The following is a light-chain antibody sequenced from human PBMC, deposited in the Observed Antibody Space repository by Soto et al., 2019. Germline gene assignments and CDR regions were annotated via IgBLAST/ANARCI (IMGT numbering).Light chain of an antibody. CDR3: QQYGSSPRT. V-gene: IGKV3-20*01. J-gene: IGKJ1*01. CDR1: RGVSANY. Sequence: ENLLTQSPGTLSLSPGEGATLACRASRGVSANYLAWYQQKPGQAPTLLIYGASIRAAGIPDRFSGSGSGTGFTLTIRRLEPDDFAVYYCQQYGSSPRTFGQGTKV. CDR2: GAS.